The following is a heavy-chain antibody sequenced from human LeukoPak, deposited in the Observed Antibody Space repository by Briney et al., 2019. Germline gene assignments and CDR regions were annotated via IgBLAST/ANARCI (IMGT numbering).Heavy chain of an antibody. J-gene: IGHJ3*02. CDR3: AKDRGTMIVVVIMNAFDI. D-gene: IGHD3-22*01. CDR1: GFTFSSYS. Sequence: PGGSLRLSCAASGFTFSSYSMNWVRQAPGKGLEWVSAISGSGGSTYYADSVRGRFTISRDNSKNTLYLQMNSLRAEDTAVYYCAKDRGTMIVVVIMNAFDIWGQGTMVTVSS. CDR2: ISGSGGST. V-gene: IGHV3-23*01.